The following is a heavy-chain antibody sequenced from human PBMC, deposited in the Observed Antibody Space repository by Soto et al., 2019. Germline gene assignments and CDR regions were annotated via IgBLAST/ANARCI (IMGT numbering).Heavy chain of an antibody. CDR1: GGTFSSYA. CDR2: IIPIFGTA. D-gene: IGHD6-6*01. Sequence: GASVKVSSKASGGTFSSYAISWVRQSPGQGLEWMGGIIPIFGTANYAQKFQGRVTITADESTSTAYMELSSLRSEDTAVYYCARVIAARHDAFDIWGQGTMVTV. CDR3: ARVIAARHDAFDI. J-gene: IGHJ3*02. V-gene: IGHV1-69*13.